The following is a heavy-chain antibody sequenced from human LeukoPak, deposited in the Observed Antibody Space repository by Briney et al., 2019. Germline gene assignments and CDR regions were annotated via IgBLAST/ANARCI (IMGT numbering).Heavy chain of an antibody. V-gene: IGHV3-43D*03. Sequence: GGALRLSCAASGFTFDDYAMHWVRQAPGKGLEWVSLISWDGGSTYYADSVKGRFTISRDNSKNSLYLQMNSLRAEDTALYYCARERGFDIWGQGTMVTVSS. CDR3: ARERGFDI. CDR2: ISWDGGST. CDR1: GFTFDDYA. D-gene: IGHD3-10*01. J-gene: IGHJ3*02.